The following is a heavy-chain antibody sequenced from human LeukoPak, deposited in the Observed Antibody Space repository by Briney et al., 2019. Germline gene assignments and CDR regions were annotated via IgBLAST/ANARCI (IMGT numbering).Heavy chain of an antibody. CDR2: IYYSGST. Sequence: SETLSLTCTVSGGSISSGDYYWSWIRQPPGKGLEWIGYIYYSGSTYYNPSLKSRVTISVDRPKNQFSLKLNSVTAADTAVYYCARGPPPCSGGSCTYYFDYWGQGTLVTVSS. V-gene: IGHV4-30-4*01. D-gene: IGHD2-15*01. CDR3: ARGPPPCSGGSCTYYFDY. J-gene: IGHJ4*02. CDR1: GGSISSGDYY.